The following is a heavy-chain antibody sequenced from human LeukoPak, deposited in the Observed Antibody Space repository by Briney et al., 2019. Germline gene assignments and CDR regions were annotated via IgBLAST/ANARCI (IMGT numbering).Heavy chain of an antibody. J-gene: IGHJ4*02. Sequence: SETPSLTCTVSGGSISSSSYYWGWIRQPPGKGLEWIGSIYYSGSTYYNPSLKSRVTISVDTSKNQFSLKLSSVIAADTAVYYCARHPGTTVTTEVFDYWGQGTLVTVSS. CDR3: ARHPGTTVTTEVFDY. CDR1: GGSISSSSYY. CDR2: IYYSGST. V-gene: IGHV4-39*01. D-gene: IGHD4-17*01.